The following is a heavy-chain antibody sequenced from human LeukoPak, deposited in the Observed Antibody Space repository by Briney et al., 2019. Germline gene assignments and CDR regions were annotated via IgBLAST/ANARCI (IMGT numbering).Heavy chain of an antibody. CDR3: AKDLGRYPTGAFDI. CDR2: ISGGSDST. D-gene: IGHD3-9*01. Sequence: GGSLRLSCAASGFTFSNHAMSWVRQVPGKGLEWVSAISGGSDSTYYADSVRGRFTISRDNSKNTLYLQMNSLRAEDTAVYYCAKDLGRYPTGAFDIWGQGTMATVSS. V-gene: IGHV3-23*01. CDR1: GFTFSNHA. J-gene: IGHJ3*02.